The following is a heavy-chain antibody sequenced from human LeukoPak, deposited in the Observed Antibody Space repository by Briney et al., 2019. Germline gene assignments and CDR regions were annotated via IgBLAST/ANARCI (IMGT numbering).Heavy chain of an antibody. CDR3: ARSSTAMRLRNWFDP. J-gene: IGHJ5*02. CDR2: IYYSGST. D-gene: IGHD5-18*01. Sequence: PSETLSLTCTVSGGSISSYYWSWIRQPPGKGLEWIGYIYYSGSTNYNPSLKSRVTISVDTSKNQFSLKLSSVTAADTAVYYCARSSTAMRLRNWFDPWGQGTLVTVSS. CDR1: GGSISSYY. V-gene: IGHV4-59*01.